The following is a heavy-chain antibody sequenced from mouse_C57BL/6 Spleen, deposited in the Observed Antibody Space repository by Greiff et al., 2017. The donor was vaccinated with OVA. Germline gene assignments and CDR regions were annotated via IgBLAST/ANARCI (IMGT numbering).Heavy chain of an antibody. CDR2: IWSGGST. J-gene: IGHJ2*01. CDR3: ARNSPSSTTVVDCCGC. CDR1: GSSFTSYG. D-gene: IGHD1-1*01. Sequence: VQLQQPGPGLVQPSQSLSITCTASGSSFTSYGVHWVRQSPGKGLEWLGVIWSGGSTDYNAAFISRLSISKDNSKSQVFFKMNSLQADDTAIYYWARNSPSSTTVVDCCGCWGQGTTLTVSS. V-gene: IGHV2-2*01.